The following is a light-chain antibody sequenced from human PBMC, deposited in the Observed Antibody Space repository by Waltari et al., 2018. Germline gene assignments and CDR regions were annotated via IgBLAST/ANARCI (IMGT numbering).Light chain of an antibody. CDR3: QSFDNMLSGGVV. V-gene: IGLV1-40*01. CDR2: GNN. CDR1: TPNIGAGHD. Sequence: QSVLTQPPSVSGTPGQRVTISCSGSTPNIGAGHDVHWYQHLPGTAPKLLRYGNNNRPSGVPDRFSGSKSGTSASLAITGLQADDEADYFCQSFDNMLSGGVVFGGGTKLAVL. J-gene: IGLJ2*01.